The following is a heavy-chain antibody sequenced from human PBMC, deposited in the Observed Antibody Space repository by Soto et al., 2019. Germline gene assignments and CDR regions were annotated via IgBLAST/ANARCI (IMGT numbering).Heavy chain of an antibody. J-gene: IGHJ4*02. D-gene: IGHD3-22*01. CDR1: GYTFTGYY. CDR3: ARDLFPSIEDYYDSSGYPDY. V-gene: IGHV1-2*04. CDR2: INPNSGGT. Sequence: ASVKVSCKASGYTFTGYYMHWVRQAPGQGLEWMGWINPNSGGTNYAQKFQGWVTMTRDTSISTAYMELSRLGSDDTAVYYCARDLFPSIEDYYDSSGYPDYWGQGTLVTVSS.